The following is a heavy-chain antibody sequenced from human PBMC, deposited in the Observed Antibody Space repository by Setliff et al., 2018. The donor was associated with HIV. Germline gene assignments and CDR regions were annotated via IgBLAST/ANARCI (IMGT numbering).Heavy chain of an antibody. J-gene: IGHJ6*02. CDR1: GFNVSSNY. CDR2: IYRGGET. D-gene: IGHD5-12*01. Sequence: GGSLRLSCAASGFNVSSNYMSWVRQAPGKGLKCVSVIYRGGETYHADSVKGRLTISRDNSKDTLYLLMNSLRAEDTALYHCARDPGMATTYGGDYYYYGLDVWGQGTTVTVSS. CDR3: ARDPGMATTYGGDYYYYGLDV. V-gene: IGHV3-53*01.